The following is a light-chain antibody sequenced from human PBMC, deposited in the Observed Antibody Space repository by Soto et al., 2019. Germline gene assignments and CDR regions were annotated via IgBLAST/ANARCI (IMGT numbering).Light chain of an antibody. CDR2: EVS. CDR1: SSDVGSYNR. J-gene: IGLJ1*01. V-gene: IGLV2-18*02. Sequence: QSALTQPPSVSGSPGQSFAISCTGTSSDVGSYNRVSWYQQPPGTAPKVMIYEVSNRPSGVPDRFSGSKSGNTASLTISGLQAEDEADYYCSSYTSSSTYVFGTGTKVTVL. CDR3: SSYTSSSTYV.